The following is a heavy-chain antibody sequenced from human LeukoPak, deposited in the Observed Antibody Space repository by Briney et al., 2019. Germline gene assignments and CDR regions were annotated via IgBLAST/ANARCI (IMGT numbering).Heavy chain of an antibody. CDR1: GFTFSSYG. D-gene: IGHD3-22*01. J-gene: IGHJ4*02. Sequence: GRSLRLSCTASGFTFSSYGMSWVRQAPGKGLEWVSGMSGSGDHTYYTDSVKGRFTISRDNSKNTLYLQMNSLRADDTAVYYCANLVFDSSGYSYFEYWGQGTLVTVSS. CDR2: MSGSGDHT. CDR3: ANLVFDSSGYSYFEY. V-gene: IGHV3-23*01.